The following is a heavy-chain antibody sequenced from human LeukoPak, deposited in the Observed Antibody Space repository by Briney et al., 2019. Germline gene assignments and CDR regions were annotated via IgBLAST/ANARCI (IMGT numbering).Heavy chain of an antibody. CDR3: ARGNYDILTGYYNYNWFDP. Sequence: SETLSLTCTVSGGSISSYYWSWTRQPAGKGLEWIGRIYTSGSTNYNPSLKSRVTMSVDTSKNQFSLKLSSVTAADTAVYYCARGNYDILTGYYNYNWFDPWGQGTLVTVSS. D-gene: IGHD3-9*01. J-gene: IGHJ5*02. V-gene: IGHV4-4*07. CDR1: GGSISSYY. CDR2: IYTSGST.